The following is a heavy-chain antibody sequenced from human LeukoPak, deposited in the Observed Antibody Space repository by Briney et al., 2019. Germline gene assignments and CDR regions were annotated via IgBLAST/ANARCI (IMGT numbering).Heavy chain of an antibody. J-gene: IGHJ4*02. Sequence: GGSLRLSCAASGFTFSSNYMSWVRQAPGKGLEWVSVIYSGGSTYYADSVKGRFTISRDNSKNTLYLQMNSLRAEDTAVYYCARGRMDYYGSGSYYMDYWGQGTLVTVSS. CDR3: ARGRMDYYGSGSYYMDY. V-gene: IGHV3-66*01. CDR1: GFTFSSNY. D-gene: IGHD3-10*01. CDR2: IYSGGST.